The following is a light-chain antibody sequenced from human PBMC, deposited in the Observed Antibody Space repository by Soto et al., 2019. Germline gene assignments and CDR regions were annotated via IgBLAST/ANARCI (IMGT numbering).Light chain of an antibody. CDR2: LDS. CDR1: QRLLHSNGYNY. CDR3: MQSLETPWT. V-gene: IGKV2-28*01. J-gene: IGKJ1*01. Sequence: IVMTQSPLSLTVTPGEPASISCRSSQRLLHSNGYNYLEWYLQKPGQSPQLLINLDSDRASGVTDRFSGSGSGTDFTLKISRVEAEDVGLYYCMQSLETPWTFGQGTKVEIK.